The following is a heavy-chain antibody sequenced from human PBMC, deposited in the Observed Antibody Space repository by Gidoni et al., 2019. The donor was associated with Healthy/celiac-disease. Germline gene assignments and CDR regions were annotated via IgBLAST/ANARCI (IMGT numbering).Heavy chain of an antibody. CDR2: ISSSISYI. CDR3: AREGLAYSSSWFGY. Sequence: ELQLVESGGGLFKPGGSMSLSCAASGFTFSSYSMNLVRQAPGKGLEWVSSISSSISYIYYADSVKGRFTISRDNAKNSLYLQMNSLRAEDTAVYYCAREGLAYSSSWFGYWGQGTLVTVSS. D-gene: IGHD6-13*01. CDR1: GFTFSSYS. V-gene: IGHV3-21*01. J-gene: IGHJ5*01.